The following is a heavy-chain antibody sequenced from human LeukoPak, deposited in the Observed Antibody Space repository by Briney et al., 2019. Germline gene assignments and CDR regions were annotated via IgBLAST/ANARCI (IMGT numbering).Heavy chain of an antibody. CDR2: IIPIFGTA. Sequence: EASVKVSCEASGGTFSSHTINWVRQAPGQGLEWMGGIIPIFGTANYAQKFQGRVTITADESTSTAYMELSSLRSEDTAVYYCAREGTPYSSSWYWLDPWGQGTLVTVSS. CDR3: AREGTPYSSSWYWLDP. J-gene: IGHJ5*02. D-gene: IGHD6-13*01. V-gene: IGHV1-69*13. CDR1: GGTFSSHT.